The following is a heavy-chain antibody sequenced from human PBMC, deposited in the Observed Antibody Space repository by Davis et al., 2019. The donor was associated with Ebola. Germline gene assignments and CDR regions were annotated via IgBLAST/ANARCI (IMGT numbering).Heavy chain of an antibody. CDR1: GFTFSSYR. D-gene: IGHD1-26*01. CDR3: ACLGATTPFDY. Sequence: SLKISCASSGFTFSSYRLHWVRQAPGTGLEWVAVISYDGSNQYYADSVKGRFTISRDNSKNPLYLQMNSLGAEDTAVYYCACLGATTPFDYWGQGTLVTVSS. V-gene: IGHV3-30*03. CDR2: ISYDGSNQ. J-gene: IGHJ4*02.